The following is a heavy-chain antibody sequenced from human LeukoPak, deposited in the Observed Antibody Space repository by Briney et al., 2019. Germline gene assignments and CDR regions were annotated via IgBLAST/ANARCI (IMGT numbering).Heavy chain of an antibody. CDR1: GYSISSGYY. Sequence: ASETLSLTCTVSGYSISSGYYWGWIRQPPGKGLEWIGSIYHSGSTNYNPSLKSRVTISVDTSKNQFSLKLSSVTAADTAVYYCATSYYYDSSGRQIDYWGQGTLVTVSS. J-gene: IGHJ4*02. V-gene: IGHV4-38-2*02. CDR2: IYHSGST. CDR3: ATSYYYDSSGRQIDY. D-gene: IGHD3-22*01.